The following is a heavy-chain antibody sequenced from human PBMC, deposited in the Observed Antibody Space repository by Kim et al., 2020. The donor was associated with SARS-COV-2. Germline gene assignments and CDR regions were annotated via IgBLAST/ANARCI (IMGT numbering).Heavy chain of an antibody. D-gene: IGHD2-8*02. J-gene: IGHJ1*01. CDR2: ISGSGGST. Sequence: LSLTCAASGFTFSSYAMSWVRQAPGKGLEWVSTISGSGGSTYYADSVKGRFTISRDNSKNTLYLQMNSLRAEDTAVYYCAKQGYCSGGVCPEYFQHWGQGTLVTVSP. CDR1: GFTFSSYA. CDR3: AKQGYCSGGVCPEYFQH. V-gene: IGHV3-23*01.